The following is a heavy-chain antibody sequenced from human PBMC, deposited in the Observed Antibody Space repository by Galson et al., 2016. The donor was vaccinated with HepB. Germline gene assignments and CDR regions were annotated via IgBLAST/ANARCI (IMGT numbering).Heavy chain of an antibody. J-gene: IGHJ6*02. Sequence: SVKVSCKASGYTFTNYCVSWVRRAPGQGLEWMGWINIDNGNTNYAQRVQGRVTMTTATSTSTAYMELRSLRSDDTAVYYCARVTARQKSCSSLRCFWDYYYAMDVWGPGTTVIVSS. CDR1: GYTFTNYC. CDR2: INIDNGNT. CDR3: ARVTARQKSCSSLRCFWDYYYAMDV. D-gene: IGHD2-2*01. V-gene: IGHV1-18*04.